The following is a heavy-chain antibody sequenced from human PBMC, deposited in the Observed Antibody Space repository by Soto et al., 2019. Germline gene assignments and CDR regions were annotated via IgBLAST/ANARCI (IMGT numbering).Heavy chain of an antibody. V-gene: IGHV3-33*01. J-gene: IGHJ4*02. D-gene: IGHD2-8*01. CDR2: IWYDGSNK. CDR3: ARDHRADIVLMVYAIPSPAPDY. Sequence: QVQLVESGGGVVQPGRSLRLSCAASGFTFSSYGMHWVRQAPGKGLEWVAVIWYDGSNKYYADSVKGRFTISRDNSKNTLYLQMNSLRAEDTAVYYCARDHRADIVLMVYAIPSPAPDYCSQGTLVTVSS. CDR1: GFTFSSYG.